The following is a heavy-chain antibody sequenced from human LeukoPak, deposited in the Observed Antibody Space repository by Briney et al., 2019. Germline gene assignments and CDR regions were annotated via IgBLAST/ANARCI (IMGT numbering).Heavy chain of an antibody. J-gene: IGHJ6*03. D-gene: IGHD6-13*01. CDR3: ARDPAGTQNYYYYYYMDV. CDR1: GFTFSSYA. Sequence: GGSLSLSCAASGFTFSSYAMNWVRQAPGKGLEWVAVISYDGSNKYYADSVKGRFTISRDNSKNTLYLQMNSLRAEDTAVYYCARDPAGTQNYYYYYYMDVWGKGTTVTVSS. CDR2: ISYDGSNK. V-gene: IGHV3-30*04.